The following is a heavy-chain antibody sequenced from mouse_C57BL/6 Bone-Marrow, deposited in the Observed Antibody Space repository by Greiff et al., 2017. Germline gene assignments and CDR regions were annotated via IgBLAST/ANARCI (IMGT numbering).Heavy chain of an antibody. Sequence: QVQLQQPGAELVKPGASVKMSCKASGYTFTSYWITWVKQRPGQGLEWIGDIYPGSGSTNYNEKFKSKATLTVDTSSSTAYMQFSSLTSEDSAVYYCARRGWLLRDFDYWGQGTTRTVSS. CDR2: IYPGSGST. D-gene: IGHD2-3*01. V-gene: IGHV1-55*01. CDR1: GYTFTSYW. CDR3: ARRGWLLRDFDY. J-gene: IGHJ2*01.